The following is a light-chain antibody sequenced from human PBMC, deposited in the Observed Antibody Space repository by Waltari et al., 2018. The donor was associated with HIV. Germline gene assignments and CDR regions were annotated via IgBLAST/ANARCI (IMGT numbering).Light chain of an antibody. J-gene: IGKJ1*01. CDR3: QQYDNWPPWT. CDR2: GAS. V-gene: IGKV3-15*01. Sequence: EIVMTQSPATLSVSPGERATLSCRASQSVSKNLAWYQQKPGQAPRLLIYGASTRATGIPARFSGSGSWTDFTLTISSLQSEDSAVYYCQQYDNWPPWTFGQGTKVEIK. CDR1: QSVSKN.